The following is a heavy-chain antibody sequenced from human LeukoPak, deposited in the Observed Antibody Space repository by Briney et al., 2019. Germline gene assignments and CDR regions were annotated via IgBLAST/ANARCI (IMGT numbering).Heavy chain of an antibody. CDR2: IYYSGNT. Sequence: PSETLSLTCTVSGGSISSGSYYWSWIRQPPGKGLGWIGTIYYSGNTYYNPSLKSRLTISVDTSKNQFSLKLRSVTAADTALYYCASTSPKYYYESSGYSSLFDNWGQGTLVTVSS. D-gene: IGHD3-22*01. CDR3: ASTSPKYYYESSGYSSLFDN. CDR1: GGSISSGSYY. V-gene: IGHV4-39*07. J-gene: IGHJ4*02.